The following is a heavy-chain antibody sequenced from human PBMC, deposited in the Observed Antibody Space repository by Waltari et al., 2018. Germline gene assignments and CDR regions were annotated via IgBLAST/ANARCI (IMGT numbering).Heavy chain of an antibody. Sequence: QVQLVESGGGVVQPGRSLRLSCAASGFTFSSYAMHWVRQAPGKGLEWVAVISYDGSNKYYADSVKGRFTISRDNSKNTLYLQMNSLRAEDTAVYYCARDLYDYRYYYYYYGMDVWGQGTTVTVSS. CDR2: ISYDGSNK. V-gene: IGHV3-30*01. J-gene: IGHJ6*02. CDR1: GFTFSSYA. CDR3: ARDLYDYRYYYYYYGMDV. D-gene: IGHD4-4*01.